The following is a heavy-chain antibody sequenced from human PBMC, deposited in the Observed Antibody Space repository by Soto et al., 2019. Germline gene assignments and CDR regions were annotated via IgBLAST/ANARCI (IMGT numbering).Heavy chain of an antibody. Sequence: EVQLVESGGGLVQPGGSLRLSCAASGFTFSSYWMSWVRQAPGKGLEWVANIKQDGSEKYYVDSVKGRFTISRDNAKNSLYLQMNSLRAEDTAVYYCARDSKRGDYVLPNQTHWGQGTLVTVSS. J-gene: IGHJ4*02. D-gene: IGHD4-17*01. CDR3: ARDSKRGDYVLPNQTH. CDR1: GFTFSSYW. CDR2: IKQDGSEK. V-gene: IGHV3-7*01.